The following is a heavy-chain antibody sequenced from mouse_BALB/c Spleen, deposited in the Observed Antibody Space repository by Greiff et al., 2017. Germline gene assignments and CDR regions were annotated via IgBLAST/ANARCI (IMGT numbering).Heavy chain of an antibody. D-gene: IGHD4-1*01. J-gene: IGHJ1*01. CDR2: INPYNDGT. Sequence: VQLQQPGAELVRPGASVKMSCKASGYTFTSYVMHWVKQKPGQGLEWIGYINPYNDGTKYNEKFKGKATLTSDKSSSTAYMELSSLTSEDSAVYYCARKKLGGDWYFDVWGAGTTVTVSS. CDR3: ARKKLGGDWYFDV. V-gene: IGHV1-14*01. CDR1: GYTFTSYV.